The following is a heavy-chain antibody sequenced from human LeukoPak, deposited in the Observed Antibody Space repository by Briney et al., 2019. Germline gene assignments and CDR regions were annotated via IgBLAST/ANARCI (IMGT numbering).Heavy chain of an antibody. CDR3: ARPSSSWYPGAFDI. D-gene: IGHD6-13*01. Sequence: ASVKVSRKASGYTFTSYGISWVRQAPGQGLEWMGWISAYNGNTNYAQKLQGRVTMTTDTSTSTAYMELRSLRSDDTAVYYCARPSSSWYPGAFDIWGQGTMVTVSS. V-gene: IGHV1-18*01. J-gene: IGHJ3*02. CDR2: ISAYNGNT. CDR1: GYTFTSYG.